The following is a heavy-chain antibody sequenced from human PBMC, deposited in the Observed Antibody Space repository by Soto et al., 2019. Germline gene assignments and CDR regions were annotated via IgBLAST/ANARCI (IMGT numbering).Heavy chain of an antibody. CDR1: GYTLTELS. J-gene: IGHJ6*02. D-gene: IGHD3-3*01. Sequence: ASVKVSCKGSGYTLTELSLHWVRQAPGKGLEWMGGFDPEDGETIDAKKFQGRVTMTEAIPPIPAYMDLRSVRSEDTAVSYCATDRAATILGVGHSGMGVWGLG. CDR3: ATDRAATILGVGHSGMGV. CDR2: FDPEDGET. V-gene: IGHV1-24*01.